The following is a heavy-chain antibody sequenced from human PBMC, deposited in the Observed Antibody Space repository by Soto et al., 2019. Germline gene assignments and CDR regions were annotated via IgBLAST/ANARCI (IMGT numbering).Heavy chain of an antibody. V-gene: IGHV3-33*01. CDR1: GFTFSSYG. CDR3: ARDPQALRYGDYVLDY. CDR2: IWYDGSNK. D-gene: IGHD4-17*01. Sequence: PGGSLRLSCXASGFTFSSYGMHWVRQAPGKGLEWVAVIWYDGSNKYYADSVKGRFTISRDNSKNTLYLQMNSLRAEDTAVYYCARDPQALRYGDYVLDYWGQGTLVTVSS. J-gene: IGHJ4*02.